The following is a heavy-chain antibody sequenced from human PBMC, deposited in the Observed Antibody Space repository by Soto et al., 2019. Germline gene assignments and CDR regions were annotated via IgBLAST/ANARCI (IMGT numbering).Heavy chain of an antibody. J-gene: IGHJ6*02. CDR1: GYTFTNYW. CDR2: IYPGDSDT. Sequence: SLKISCKGSGYTFTNYWIGWVRQMPGKGLEWMGIIYPGDSDTKYNPSFQGQVTISADKSITTTYLQWSSLKASDTAIYYCAASIFYYGMDVWGQGTTVTVSS. CDR3: AASIFYYGMDV. V-gene: IGHV5-51*01.